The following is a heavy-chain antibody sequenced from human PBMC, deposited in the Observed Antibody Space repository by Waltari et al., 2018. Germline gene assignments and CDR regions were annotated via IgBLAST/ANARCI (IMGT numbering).Heavy chain of an antibody. D-gene: IGHD5-18*01. CDR2: IYYSGST. Sequence: QVQLQESGPGLVKPSETLSLTCPVSGGSISSHYWSWIRPPPGKGLEWIGYIYYSGSTNYNPSLKSRVTISVDTSKNQFSLKLSSVTAADTAVYYCARGKGYSYGASWYFDLWGRGTLVTVSS. CDR3: ARGKGYSYGASWYFDL. CDR1: GGSISSHY. J-gene: IGHJ2*01. V-gene: IGHV4-59*11.